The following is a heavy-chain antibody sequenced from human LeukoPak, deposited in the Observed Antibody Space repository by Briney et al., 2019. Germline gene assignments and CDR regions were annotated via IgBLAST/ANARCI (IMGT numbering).Heavy chain of an antibody. CDR1: GFTFSSYG. V-gene: IGHV3-30*03. J-gene: IGHJ4*02. Sequence: PGRSLRLSCAASGFTFSSYGMHWVRQAPGKGLEWVAVISYDGSNKYYADSVKGRFTISRDNSKNTLYLQMNSLRAEDTAVYYCASFSLSTPTKYHFDYWGQGTQVTVSS. CDR3: ASFSLSTPTKYHFDY. CDR2: ISYDGSNK. D-gene: IGHD4-17*01.